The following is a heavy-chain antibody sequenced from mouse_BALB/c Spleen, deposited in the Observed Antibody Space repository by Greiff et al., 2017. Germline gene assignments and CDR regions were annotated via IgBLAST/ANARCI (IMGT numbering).Heavy chain of an antibody. CDR1: GFTFSSFG. J-gene: IGHJ4*01. CDR3: ARYGKEGDYAMDY. V-gene: IGHV5-17*02. CDR2: ISSGSSTI. D-gene: IGHD2-1*01. Sequence: EVNVVESGGGLVQPGGSRKLSCAASGFTFSSFGMHWVRQAPEKGLEWVAYISSGSSTIYYADTVKGRFTISRDNPKNTLFLQMTSLRSEDTAMYYCARYGKEGDYAMDYWGQGTSVTVSS.